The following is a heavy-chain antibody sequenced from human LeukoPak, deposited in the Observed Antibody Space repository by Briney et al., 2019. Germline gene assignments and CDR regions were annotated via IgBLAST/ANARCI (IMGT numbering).Heavy chain of an antibody. D-gene: IGHD1-26*01. CDR2: ISSYNDNT. CDR3: AAELYSGTYGRCCSFAF. V-gene: IGHV1-18*01. CDR1: GYTFSNYG. J-gene: IGHJ4*02. Sequence: ASVKVSCKASGYTFSNYGISWVRQAPGQGLEWMGWISSYNDNTNYAQKLQGRVTMTTDTSTSTAYMELSSLRSEDTAVYYCAAELYSGTYGRCCSFAFWGQGTPVTVSS.